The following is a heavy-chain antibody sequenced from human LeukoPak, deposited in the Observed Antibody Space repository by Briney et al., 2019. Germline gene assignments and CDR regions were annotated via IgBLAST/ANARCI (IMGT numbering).Heavy chain of an antibody. J-gene: IGHJ4*02. D-gene: IGHD2-2*01. V-gene: IGHV1-69*13. CDR1: GGTDSNYA. CDR2: IIPIFSAT. Sequence: GASVKVSCKASGGTDSNYAVTWLRQAPGQGLEWMGGIIPIFSATNYAQKFQGRLTISADDSTSTAYMELSSLRSEDTAVYYCGRGAGNCSSPSCYEGPLDYWGRGTLVTASS. CDR3: GRGAGNCSSPSCYEGPLDY.